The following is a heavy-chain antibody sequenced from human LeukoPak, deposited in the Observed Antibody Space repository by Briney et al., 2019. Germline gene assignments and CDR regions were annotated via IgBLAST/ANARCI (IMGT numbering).Heavy chain of an antibody. J-gene: IGHJ3*02. D-gene: IGHD2-21*01. V-gene: IGHV3-21*01. Sequence: PGGSLRLSCAASGFTFSNYAMSWVRQAPGKGLEWVSSISSSSSYIYYADSVKGRFTISRDNAKNSLYLQMNSLRAEDTAVYYCARVGAGIGDAFDIWGQGTMVTVSS. CDR2: ISSSSSYI. CDR1: GFTFSNYA. CDR3: ARVGAGIGDAFDI.